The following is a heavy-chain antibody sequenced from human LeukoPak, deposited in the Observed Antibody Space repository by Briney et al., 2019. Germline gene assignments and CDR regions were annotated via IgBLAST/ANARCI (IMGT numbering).Heavy chain of an antibody. CDR1: GGTFSSYA. Sequence: SVTVSCKASGGTFSSYAISWVRQAPGQGLEWMGGIIPIFGTANYAQKFQGRVTITADESTSTAYMELSSLRSEDTAVYYCASSQRAYSSSWNYWGQGTLVTVSS. J-gene: IGHJ4*02. CDR3: ASSQRAYSSSWNY. D-gene: IGHD6-13*01. V-gene: IGHV1-69*13. CDR2: IIPIFGTA.